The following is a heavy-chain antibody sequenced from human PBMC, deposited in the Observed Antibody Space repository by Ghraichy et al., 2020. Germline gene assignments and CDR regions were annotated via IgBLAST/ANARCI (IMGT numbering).Heavy chain of an antibody. V-gene: IGHV4-34*01. Sequence: SETLSLTCAVYGGSFSGYYWSWIRQPPGKGLEWIGEINHSGSTNYNPSLKSRVTISVDTSKNQFSLKLSSVTAADTAVYYCATPRSGSPRSKSYYYGMDVWGQGTTVTVSS. CDR1: GGSFSGYY. CDR3: ATPRSGSPRSKSYYYGMDV. CDR2: INHSGST. J-gene: IGHJ6*02. D-gene: IGHD3-10*01.